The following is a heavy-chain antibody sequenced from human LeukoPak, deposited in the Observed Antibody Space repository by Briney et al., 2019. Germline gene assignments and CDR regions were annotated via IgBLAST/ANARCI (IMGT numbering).Heavy chain of an antibody. Sequence: SVKVSCKASGGTFSSYAISWVRQAPGQGLEWMGGIIPIFGTANYAQKFHGRVTITADESTSTAYMELSSLRSEDTAVYYCARSITIFGVVPDYYGMDVWGQGTTVTVSS. CDR1: GGTFSSYA. J-gene: IGHJ6*02. V-gene: IGHV1-69*13. D-gene: IGHD3-3*01. CDR3: ARSITIFGVVPDYYGMDV. CDR2: IIPIFGTA.